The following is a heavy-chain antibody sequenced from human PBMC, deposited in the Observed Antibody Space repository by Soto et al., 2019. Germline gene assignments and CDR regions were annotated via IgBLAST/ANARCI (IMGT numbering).Heavy chain of an antibody. V-gene: IGHV4-31*03. CDR1: GGSISTGVWY. CDR3: ARVSAGGTRWFDS. Sequence: QVQLQESGPGLVKPSQTLSLTCSVSGGSISTGVWYWSWVRDHPGKGLEWIGDIYYRGTTSYNPSLGSRGTISRDTSKNQVSLKVNSVTAADTAVYYCARVSAGGTRWFDSWGQGIRVTVSS. D-gene: IGHD6-13*01. J-gene: IGHJ5*01. CDR2: IYYRGTT.